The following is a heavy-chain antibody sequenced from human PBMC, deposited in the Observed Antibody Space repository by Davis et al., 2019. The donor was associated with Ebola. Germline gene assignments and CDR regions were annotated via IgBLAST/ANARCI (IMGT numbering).Heavy chain of an antibody. J-gene: IGHJ6*02. CDR3: AKCFVSDGFGTPKNALDV. D-gene: IGHD3-10*01. V-gene: IGHV3-48*02. CDR1: GFTFITYS. CDR2: IRYGGSVM. Sequence: GESLKISCATSGFTFITYSMSWVRQAPGKGLEWLSYIRYGGSVMYYADSVKGRFTISRDNAENSVYLQMNSLRDEDTAVYYCAKCFVSDGFGTPKNALDVWGPGTTVTVSS.